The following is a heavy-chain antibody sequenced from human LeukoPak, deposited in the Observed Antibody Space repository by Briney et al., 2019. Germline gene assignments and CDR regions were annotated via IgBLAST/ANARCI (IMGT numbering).Heavy chain of an antibody. CDR2: IYDTGNT. CDR1: GGSISSDP. CDR3: ARVGRYYDSSGYSTDAFDV. V-gene: IGHV4-59*01. Sequence: PETLSLTCTVSGGSISSDPWTWIRQPPGKGLEWIGYIYDTGNTNYNPSLQSRVTISIDTSKNQFSPRLSSVTAADTAVYFCARVGRYYDSSGYSTDAFDVWGQGIMVTVSS. D-gene: IGHD3-22*01. J-gene: IGHJ3*01.